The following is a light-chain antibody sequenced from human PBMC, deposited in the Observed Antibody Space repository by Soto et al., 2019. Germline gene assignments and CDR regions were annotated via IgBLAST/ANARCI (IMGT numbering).Light chain of an antibody. CDR3: CSYAGSSTGV. Sequence: QSALTQPASVSGSPGQSITISCTGTSSDVGSYNLVSRYQQHPGKAPKLMIYEVSKRPSGVSNRFSGSKSGNTASLTISGLQAEDEADYYCCSYAGSSTGVFGGGTKLTVL. V-gene: IGLV2-23*02. CDR2: EVS. J-gene: IGLJ3*02. CDR1: SSDVGSYNL.